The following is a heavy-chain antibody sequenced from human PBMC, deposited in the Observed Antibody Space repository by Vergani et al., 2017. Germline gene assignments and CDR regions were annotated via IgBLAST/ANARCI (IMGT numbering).Heavy chain of an antibody. Sequence: EVQLLESGGGLVQPGGSLRLSCATSGFTFSSYAMSWVRQAPGKGLEWVSTISDSGGSTYYADSVKGRFPISRDNSKNTLFLQMSSLRAEDTAVYYCARVGERPTPTDDYWGQGTLVTVSS. CDR2: ISDSGGST. CDR3: ARVGERPTPTDDY. V-gene: IGHV3-23*01. J-gene: IGHJ4*02. CDR1: GFTFSSYA.